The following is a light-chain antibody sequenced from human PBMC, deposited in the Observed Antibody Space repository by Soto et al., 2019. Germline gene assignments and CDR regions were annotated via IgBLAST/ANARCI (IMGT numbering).Light chain of an antibody. CDR2: AAS. Sequence: DIQMTQSPSSLSASVGDRVTITCRASQSIRNYLNWYQQKPGKAPNLLIYAASSLQGGVPSRFSGSGSGTEFTLTISSLQPEDFATYYCQQSYSTPPTFGQGTRLEIK. CDR3: QQSYSTPPT. J-gene: IGKJ5*01. V-gene: IGKV1-39*01. CDR1: QSIRNY.